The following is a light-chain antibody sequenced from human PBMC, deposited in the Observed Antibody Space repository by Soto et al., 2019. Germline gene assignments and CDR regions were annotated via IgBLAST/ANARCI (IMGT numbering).Light chain of an antibody. J-gene: IGKJ1*01. CDR2: GAS. CDR3: HQYDLVPSWT. V-gene: IGKV3-15*01. Sequence: EVVMTQSPATLSVFPGETASLSCRASREVRTNIAWYQHKPGQPPRVLFYGASTRAPGVPARFSGSGFGTEFSLTISGLQSDDVAVYYCHQYDLVPSWTFGQGTKVDIK. CDR1: REVRTN.